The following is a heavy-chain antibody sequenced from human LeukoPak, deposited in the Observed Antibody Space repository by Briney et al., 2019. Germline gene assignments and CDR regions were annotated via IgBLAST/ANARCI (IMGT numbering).Heavy chain of an antibody. J-gene: IGHJ4*02. V-gene: IGHV4-39*01. CDR2: IYYSGTT. CDR3: VRSVLKIGTLRRIDN. D-gene: IGHD1-26*01. Sequence: KPSETLSLTCTVSGGSISTYSYYWGWIRQPPGKGLEWIGSIYYSGTTYYNASLKSRVTISLDASKNQFSLELSSVTAADSAVYYCVRSVLKIGTLRRIDNWGQGALVTVSS. CDR1: GGSISTYSYY.